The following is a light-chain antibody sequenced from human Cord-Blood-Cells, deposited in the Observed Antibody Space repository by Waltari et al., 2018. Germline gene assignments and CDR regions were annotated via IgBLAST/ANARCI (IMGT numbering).Light chain of an antibody. CDR3: QQYYSTPWT. CDR2: WAS. CDR1: QSVLYSSNNKNY. V-gene: IGKV4-1*01. J-gene: IGKJ1*01. Sequence: DIVMTQYPDSLGVSLGEKATTHCKSRQSVLYSSNNKNYFAWDQKKPGQPPKLLIYWASTRESGVPDRFSGSGSGTDFTLTISSLQAEDVAVYYCQQYYSTPWTFGQGTKVEIK.